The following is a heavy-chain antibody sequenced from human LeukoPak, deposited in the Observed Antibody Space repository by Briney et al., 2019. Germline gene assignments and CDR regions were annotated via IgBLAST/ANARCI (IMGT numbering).Heavy chain of an antibody. CDR1: GFDFSRYS. CDR2: ISSSGGAI. Sequence: GGSLRLSCAASGFDFSRYSMNWVRQTPGKGLDWVSYISSSGGAIYYADSVKGRFTISRDNAKNSVYLQMNSLRVEDTAVYYCAKSKVPYSGILFDYWGQGTLVTVSS. J-gene: IGHJ4*02. CDR3: AKSKVPYSGILFDY. D-gene: IGHD1-26*01. V-gene: IGHV3-48*04.